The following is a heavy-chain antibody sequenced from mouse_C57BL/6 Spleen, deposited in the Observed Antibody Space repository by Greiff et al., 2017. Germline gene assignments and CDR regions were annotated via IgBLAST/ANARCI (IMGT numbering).Heavy chain of an antibody. Sequence: EVKLVESGGDLVKPGGSLKLSCAASGFTFSSYGMSWVRQTPDKRLEWVATISSGGSYTYYPDSVKGRFTISRDNAKNTLYLQMSSLKSEDTAMYYCARGDYYGSSPYWYFDVWGTGTTVTVSS. J-gene: IGHJ1*03. CDR1: GFTFSSYG. CDR3: ARGDYYGSSPYWYFDV. V-gene: IGHV5-6*01. D-gene: IGHD1-1*01. CDR2: ISSGGSYT.